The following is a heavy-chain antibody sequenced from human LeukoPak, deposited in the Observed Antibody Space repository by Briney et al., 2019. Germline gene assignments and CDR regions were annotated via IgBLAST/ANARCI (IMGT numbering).Heavy chain of an antibody. CDR3: AIGDSYGYDR. D-gene: IGHD5-18*01. CDR1: RFTFRSYW. Sequence: PGGSLRLSCAASRFTFRSYWMSWVRQAPGKGLEWVANIKEDGSEKYYVDSVKGRFTISRDNAKNSLYLQMNSLRVEDTAVYYCAIGDSYGYDRWGQGTLVTVSS. J-gene: IGHJ5*02. V-gene: IGHV3-7*03. CDR2: IKEDGSEK.